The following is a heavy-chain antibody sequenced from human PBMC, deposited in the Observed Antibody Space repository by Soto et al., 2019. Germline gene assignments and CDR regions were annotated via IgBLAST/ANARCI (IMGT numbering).Heavy chain of an antibody. Sequence: SETLSLTCTVSGGSISSYYWSWIRQPPGKGLEWIGYIYYSGSTNYNPSLKSRVTISVDTSKNQFSLKLSSVTAADTAVYYCARAVAWWENWFDPWGQGTLVTVSS. J-gene: IGHJ5*02. CDR1: GGSISSYY. CDR3: ARAVAWWENWFDP. D-gene: IGHD2-15*01. V-gene: IGHV4-59*01. CDR2: IYYSGST.